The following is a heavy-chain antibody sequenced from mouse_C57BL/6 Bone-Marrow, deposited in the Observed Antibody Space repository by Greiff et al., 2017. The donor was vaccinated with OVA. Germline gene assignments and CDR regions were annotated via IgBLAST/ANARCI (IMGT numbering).Heavy chain of an antibody. Sequence: QVTLKVCGPGILQSSQTLSLTCSFSGFSLSTSGMGVSWIRQPSGKGLEWLAHIYWDDDKRYNPSLKSRLTISKDTSRNQVFLKITSVDTADTATYYCARRKGDGRRDAMDYWGQGTSVTVSS. CDR3: ARRKGDGRRDAMDY. V-gene: IGHV8-12*01. D-gene: IGHD1-1*02. CDR1: GFSLSTSGMG. CDR2: IYWDDDK. J-gene: IGHJ4*01.